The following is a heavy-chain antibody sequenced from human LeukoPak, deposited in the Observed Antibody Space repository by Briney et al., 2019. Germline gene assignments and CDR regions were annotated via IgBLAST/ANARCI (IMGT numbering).Heavy chain of an antibody. CDR1: GGSISSYY. Sequence: SETLSLTCTVSGGSISSYYWSWIRQPPGKGLEWIGYIYYSGSTNYNPSLKSRVTISVDTSKNQFSLKLSFVTAADTAVYYCAGAAAGRPVELDYWGQGTLVTVSS. V-gene: IGHV4-59*01. D-gene: IGHD6-13*01. J-gene: IGHJ4*02. CDR2: IYYSGST. CDR3: AGAAAGRPVELDY.